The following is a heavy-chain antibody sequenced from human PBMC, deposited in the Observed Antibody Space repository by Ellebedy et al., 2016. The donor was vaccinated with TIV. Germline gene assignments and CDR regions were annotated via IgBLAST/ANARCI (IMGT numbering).Heavy chain of an antibody. D-gene: IGHD6-13*01. CDR2: IYYSGST. Sequence: MPGGSLRLSCTVSGGSISSSSYYWGWIRQPPGKGLEWIGSIYYSGSTYYNPSLKSRVTISVDTSKNQFSLKLSSVTAADTAVYYCASRRQPRGSSSWYIDGKDVWGQGTTVTVSS. CDR3: ASRRQPRGSSSWYIDGKDV. J-gene: IGHJ6*02. CDR1: GGSISSSSYY. V-gene: IGHV4-39*01.